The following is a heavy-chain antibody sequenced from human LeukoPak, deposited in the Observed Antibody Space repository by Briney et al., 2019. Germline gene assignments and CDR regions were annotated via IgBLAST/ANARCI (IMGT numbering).Heavy chain of an antibody. Sequence: GGSLRLSCAASGFTFSSYSMNWVRQAPGKGLEWVSSISSSSSYIYYADSVKGRFTISRDNAKNSLYLQMNSLRAEDTAVYYCARDPVPAAISYYYYMDVWGKGTTVTVSS. V-gene: IGHV3-21*01. D-gene: IGHD2-2*01. J-gene: IGHJ6*03. CDR3: ARDPVPAAISYYYYMDV. CDR2: ISSSSSYI. CDR1: GFTFSSYS.